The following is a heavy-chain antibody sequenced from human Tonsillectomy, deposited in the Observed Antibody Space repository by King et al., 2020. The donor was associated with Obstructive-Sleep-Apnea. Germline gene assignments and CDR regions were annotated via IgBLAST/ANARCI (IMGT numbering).Heavy chain of an antibody. CDR2: IYTVDSDT. D-gene: IGHD2-21*01. V-gene: IGHV5-51*01. Sequence: QLVQSGAEVKKPGGSLKISCKGSGYSFTTYWIGLVRQMPGKGLEWVGIIYTVDSDTRYSPSFQGQVTISADKSISTAYLQWSSLKASDTAMYYCASAAYCGGECYHDHWGQGTLVTVSS. CDR3: ASAAYCGGECYHDH. CDR1: GYSFTTYW. J-gene: IGHJ4*02.